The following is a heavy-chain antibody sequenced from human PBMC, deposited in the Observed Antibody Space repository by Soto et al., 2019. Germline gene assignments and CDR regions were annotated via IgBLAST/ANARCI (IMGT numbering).Heavy chain of an antibody. Sequence: SETLSLTCTVSGGSISSGDYYWSWIRQPPGKGLEWIGYIYYSGSTYYNPSLKSRVTISVDTSKNQFSLKLSSVTAADTAVYYCARSLGVPQNRLAPGARGTPVPVSS. V-gene: IGHV4-30-4*01. D-gene: IGHD3-16*01. CDR3: ARSLGVPQNRLAP. CDR1: GGSISSGDYY. CDR2: IYYSGST. J-gene: IGHJ5*02.